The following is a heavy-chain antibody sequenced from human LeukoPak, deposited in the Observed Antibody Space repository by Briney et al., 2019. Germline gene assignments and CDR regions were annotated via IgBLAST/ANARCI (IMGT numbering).Heavy chain of an antibody. Sequence: ASLKVSCKASGYTFTIFHIHWVRQAPGQGLEWMGMIYPRDGSTSYAQKFQGRVIVTRDTSTSTVHMELSGLRSEDTAVYYCARDQEGFDYWGQGTLVTVSS. J-gene: IGHJ4*02. CDR1: GYTFTIFH. CDR3: ARDQEGFDY. V-gene: IGHV1-46*01. CDR2: IYPRDGST.